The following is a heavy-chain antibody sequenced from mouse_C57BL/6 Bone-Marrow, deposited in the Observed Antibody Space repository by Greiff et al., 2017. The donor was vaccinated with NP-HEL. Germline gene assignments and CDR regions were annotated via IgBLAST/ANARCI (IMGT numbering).Heavy chain of an antibody. CDR2: INPYNGGT. J-gene: IGHJ3*01. CDR3: ARFPDYGGFAY. V-gene: IGHV1-19*01. D-gene: IGHD2-4*01. Sequence: VQLQQSGPVLVKPGASVKMSCKASGYTFTDYYMNWVKQSHGKSLEWIGVINPYNGGTSYNQKFKGKATLTVDKSSSTAYMELNSLTSEDSAVYYCARFPDYGGFAYWGQGTLVTVSA. CDR1: GYTFTDYY.